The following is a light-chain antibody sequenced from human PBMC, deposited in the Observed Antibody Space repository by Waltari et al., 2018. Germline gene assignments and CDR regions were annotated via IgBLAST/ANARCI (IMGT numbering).Light chain of an antibody. CDR2: LNNDGSH. V-gene: IGLV4-69*01. CDR3: QTWGTGVVV. Sequence: QLVLTQAPSASASLGASATLTCTLRSGHSNSVLPCHPPQPEKGPRYLIRLNNDGSHRKGDGIPDRFSGSRSGAECYLTISSLQSEDEADYYCQTWGTGVVVFGGGTKLTVL. CDR1: SGHSNSV. J-gene: IGLJ3*02.